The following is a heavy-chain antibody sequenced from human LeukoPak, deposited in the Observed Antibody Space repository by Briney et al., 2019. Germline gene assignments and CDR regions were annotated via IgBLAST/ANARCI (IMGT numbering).Heavy chain of an antibody. CDR1: GGSISSSSYY. J-gene: IGHJ5*02. D-gene: IGHD2-15*01. V-gene: IGHV4-61*05. CDR3: ASGGAVVGWFDP. CDR2: IYYSGST. Sequence: SETLSLTCTVSGGSISSSSYYWGWIRQPPGKGLEWIGYIYYSGSTNYNPSLKSRVTISVDTSKNQFSLKLSSVTAADTAVYYCASGGAVVGWFDPWGQGTLVTVSS.